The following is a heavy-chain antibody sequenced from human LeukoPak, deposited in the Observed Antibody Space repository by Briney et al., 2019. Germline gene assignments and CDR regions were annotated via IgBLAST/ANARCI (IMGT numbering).Heavy chain of an antibody. D-gene: IGHD3-22*01. CDR1: GYIFTSYV. Sequence: GASVKVSCKASGYIFTSYVLHWVRQAPGQGLEWMGWINTNTGNPTYAQGFTGRFVFSLDTSVSTAYLQISSLKADDTAIYYRARGDYETHGYQTRWGQGTLVTVSS. CDR2: INTNTGNP. J-gene: IGHJ4*02. CDR3: ARGDYETHGYQTR. V-gene: IGHV7-4-1*02.